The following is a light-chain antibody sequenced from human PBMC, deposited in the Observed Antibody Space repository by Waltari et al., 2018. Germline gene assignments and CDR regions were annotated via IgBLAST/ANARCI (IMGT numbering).Light chain of an antibody. CDR3: QQYYDKPYS. CDR1: QNIYGN. CDR2: AAS. Sequence: DIQMTQSPSALSASVGDRVTISCRASQNIYGNLAWYQQKPGKAPKLLIYAASSLQSGIPSRFSGSGSGTDFTLTISSLQPEDSAAYYCQQYYDKPYSFGQGTKVEIK. J-gene: IGKJ2*03. V-gene: IGKV1-12*01.